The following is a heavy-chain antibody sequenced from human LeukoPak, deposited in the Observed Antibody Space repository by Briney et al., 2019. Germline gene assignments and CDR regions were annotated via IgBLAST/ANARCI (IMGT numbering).Heavy chain of an antibody. V-gene: IGHV1-2*02. CDR1: GYTFTGYY. D-gene: IGHD6-13*01. CDR2: INPNSGGT. Sequence: ASVKVSCKASGYTFTGYYMHWVRQAPGQGLEWMGWINPNSGGTNYAQKFQGRVTMTRDTSISTAYMELSRLRSDDTAVYYCARGEALYSSCWYLTTEGFDPWGQGTLVTVSS. J-gene: IGHJ5*02. CDR3: ARGEALYSSCWYLTTEGFDP.